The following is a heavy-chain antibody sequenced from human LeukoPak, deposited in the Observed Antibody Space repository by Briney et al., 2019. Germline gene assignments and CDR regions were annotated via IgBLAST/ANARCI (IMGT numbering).Heavy chain of an antibody. J-gene: IGHJ5*02. V-gene: IGHV1-69*05. CDR2: IIPIFGTA. CDR1: GYTFTSYG. D-gene: IGHD6-13*01. CDR3: ASSPGIAAAGHHLDP. Sequence: SVKVSCKASGYTFTSYGISWVRQAPGQGLEWMGRIIPIFGTANYAQKFQGRVMITTDESTSTAYMELSSLRSEDTAVYYCASSPGIAAAGHHLDPWGQGTLVAVSS.